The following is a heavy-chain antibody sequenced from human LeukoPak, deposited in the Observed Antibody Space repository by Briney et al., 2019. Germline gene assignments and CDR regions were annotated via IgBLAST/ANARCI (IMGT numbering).Heavy chain of an antibody. J-gene: IGHJ6*03. V-gene: IGHV4-31*03. Sequence: PSQTLSLTCTVPGGSISSGGYYWSWIRQHPGKGLEWIGYIYYSGSTYYNPSLKSRVTISVDTSKNQFSLKLSSVTAADTAVYYCARGGAGWNGYYMDVWGKGTTVTVSS. CDR3: ARGGAGWNGYYMDV. CDR2: IYYSGST. CDR1: GGSISSGGYY. D-gene: IGHD1-1*01.